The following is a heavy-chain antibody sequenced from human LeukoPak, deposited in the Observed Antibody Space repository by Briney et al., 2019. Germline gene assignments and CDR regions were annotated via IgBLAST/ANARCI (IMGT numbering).Heavy chain of an antibody. D-gene: IGHD3-22*01. CDR1: GFTFSSYW. V-gene: IGHV3-74*01. CDR2: INTDGSST. CDR3: ARDFSFYYESSGSHFDY. J-gene: IGHJ4*02. Sequence: GGSLRLSCAASGFTFSSYWMHWVRQAPGKGLVWVSRINTDGSSTSYADSVKGRFTISRDNAKNTLYLQMNSLRAEDTAVYYCARDFSFYYESSGSHFDYWGQGTLVTVSS.